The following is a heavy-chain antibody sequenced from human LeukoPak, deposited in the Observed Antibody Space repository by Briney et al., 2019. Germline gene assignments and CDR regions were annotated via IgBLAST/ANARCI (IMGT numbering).Heavy chain of an antibody. CDR2: IKQDGSER. J-gene: IGHJ4*02. V-gene: IGHV3-7*01. CDR3: AKSSGELLYTAFDY. Sequence: GGSLRLSCAASEFTFSSYWMSWVRQAPGKGLEWVASIKQDGSERYSVDSVKGRFTISRDNAKNSLYLQMNSLRAEDTAVYYCAKSSGELLYTAFDYWGQGTLVTVSS. CDR1: EFTFSSYW. D-gene: IGHD1-26*01.